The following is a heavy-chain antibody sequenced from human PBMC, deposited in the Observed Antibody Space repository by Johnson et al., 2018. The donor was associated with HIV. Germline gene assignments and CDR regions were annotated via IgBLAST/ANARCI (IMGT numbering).Heavy chain of an antibody. J-gene: IGHJ3*02. CDR3: ARVAAGSSGYYRDAFDI. CDR2: IGSAGDT. V-gene: IGHV3-13*01. CDR1: GFTFSSYD. D-gene: IGHD3-22*01. Sequence: VQLVESGGGLVQPGGSLTLSCAASGFTFSSYDMHWVRQPTGKGLELVSAIGSAGDTYYPDSVKGRFTISRENAKNSLYLEMNSLRAGDTAVYYCARVAAGSSGYYRDAFDIWGQGTLVTVSS.